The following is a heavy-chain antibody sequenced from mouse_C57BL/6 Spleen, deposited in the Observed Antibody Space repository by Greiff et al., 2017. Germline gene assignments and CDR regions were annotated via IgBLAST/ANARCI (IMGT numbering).Heavy chain of an antibody. Sequence: EVQGVESGGGLVKPGGSLKLSCAASGFTFSSYAMSWVRQTPEKRLEWVATISDGGSYTYYPDNVKGRFTISRDNAKNNLYLQMSHLKSEDTAMYYCAREDDGYHHYFDDWGKGTTLTVSS. D-gene: IGHD2-3*01. J-gene: IGHJ2*01. CDR1: GFTFSSYA. V-gene: IGHV5-4*01. CDR2: ISDGGSYT. CDR3: AREDDGYHHYFDD.